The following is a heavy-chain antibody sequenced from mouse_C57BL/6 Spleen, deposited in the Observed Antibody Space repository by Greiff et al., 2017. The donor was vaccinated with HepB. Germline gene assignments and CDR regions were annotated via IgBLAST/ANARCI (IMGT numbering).Heavy chain of an antibody. CDR1: GYTFTGYW. CDR2: ILPGSGST. CDR3: AGAYYSNYWYFDV. Sequence: QVQLQQSGAELMKPGASVKLSCKATGYTFTGYWIEWVKQRPGHGLEWIGEILPGSGSTNHNEKFKGKATFTADTSSNTAYMQLSSLTTEDSAIYYCAGAYYSNYWYFDVWGTGTTVTVSS. D-gene: IGHD2-5*01. V-gene: IGHV1-9*01. J-gene: IGHJ1*03.